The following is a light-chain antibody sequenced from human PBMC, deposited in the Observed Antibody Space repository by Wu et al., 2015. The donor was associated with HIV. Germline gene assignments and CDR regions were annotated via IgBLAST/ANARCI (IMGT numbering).Light chain of an antibody. CDR3: LQNYHYPWT. CDR1: QDIETD. J-gene: IGKJ1*01. V-gene: IGKV1-6*01. Sequence: AIHMTQSPSSLSASVGDRVTITCRASQDIETDLDWYQQRPGKAPKLLIYAASILQSEIPSRFSATRSGTYFTLTISGLQPEDFATYYCLQNYHYPWTFGQGPRWKSN. CDR2: AAS.